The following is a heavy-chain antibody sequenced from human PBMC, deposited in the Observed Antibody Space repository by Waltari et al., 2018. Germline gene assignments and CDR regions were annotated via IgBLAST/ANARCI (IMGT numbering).Heavy chain of an antibody. CDR2: INHSGST. Sequence: QVQLQQWGAGLLKPSETLSLTCAVYGGSFSGYYWSWIRQPPGKGLEWIGEINHSGSTNYNPSLKSRXTISVDTSKNQFSLKLSSVTAADTAVYYCARGDYGDYFSSFDYWGQGTLVXVXS. D-gene: IGHD4-17*01. CDR3: ARGDYGDYFSSFDY. V-gene: IGHV4-34*01. J-gene: IGHJ4*02. CDR1: GGSFSGYY.